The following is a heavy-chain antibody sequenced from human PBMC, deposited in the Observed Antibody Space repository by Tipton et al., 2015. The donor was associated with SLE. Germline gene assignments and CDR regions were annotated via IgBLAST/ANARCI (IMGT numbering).Heavy chain of an antibody. CDR1: GYSFSAFW. Sequence: QLVQSGAEVKKPGESLTISCKGSGYSFSAFWISWVRQMPGKGLEWMGRIDPSDSYTNYSPSFQGHVTISADKSISTAYLQWSSLKASDTAMCYCARPLISGWFAFDIWGQGTMVTVSS. CDR3: ARPLISGWFAFDI. CDR2: IDPSDSYT. D-gene: IGHD6-19*01. J-gene: IGHJ3*02. V-gene: IGHV5-10-1*01.